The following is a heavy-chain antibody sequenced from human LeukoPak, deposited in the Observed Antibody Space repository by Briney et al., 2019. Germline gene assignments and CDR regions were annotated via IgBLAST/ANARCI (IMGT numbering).Heavy chain of an antibody. Sequence: GGSLRLSCAASAFSFSKFALIWVRQAPGKGLEWVSAITANGGYTLYADAVKGRFTVSRDNPKNTLYLQINSLRPADTAMYYCAKVPNGDYIGAFDFWGKGTMVSVSS. CDR3: AKVPNGDYIGAFDF. D-gene: IGHD4-17*01. V-gene: IGHV3-23*01. CDR2: ITANGGYT. CDR1: AFSFSKFA. J-gene: IGHJ3*01.